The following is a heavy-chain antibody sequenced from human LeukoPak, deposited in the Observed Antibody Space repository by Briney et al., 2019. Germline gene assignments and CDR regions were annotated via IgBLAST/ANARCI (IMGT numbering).Heavy chain of an antibody. CDR2: IYYSGSA. CDR1: GGSISSNSYY. Sequence: SETLSLTCTVSGGSISSNSYYWGWIRQPPGKGLEWIGSIYYSGSAYYNPSLKSRVTISVDTSKNQFSLKLSSVTAADTAVYYCATPFLDYGGNGNFGYWGQGTLVTVSS. CDR3: ATPFLDYGGNGNFGY. D-gene: IGHD4-23*01. J-gene: IGHJ4*02. V-gene: IGHV4-39*07.